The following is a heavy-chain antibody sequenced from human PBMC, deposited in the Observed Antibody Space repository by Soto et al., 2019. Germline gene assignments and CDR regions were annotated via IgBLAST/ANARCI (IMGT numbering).Heavy chain of an antibody. D-gene: IGHD5-18*01. Sequence: GGSLRLSCAASGFAFSSYAMSWVRQAPGKGLEWVSAISGSGGSTYYADSVKGRFTISRDNSKNTLYLQMNSLRAEDTAVYYCAKAGGYSYSYYFDYWGQGTLVTVSS. CDR3: AKAGGYSYSYYFDY. CDR2: ISGSGGST. CDR1: GFAFSSYA. J-gene: IGHJ4*02. V-gene: IGHV3-23*01.